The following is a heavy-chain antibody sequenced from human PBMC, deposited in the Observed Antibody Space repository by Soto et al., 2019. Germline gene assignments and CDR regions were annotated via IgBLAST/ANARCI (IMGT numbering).Heavy chain of an antibody. CDR1: GASISTSY. D-gene: IGHD4-17*01. Sequence: PSETLSLTCTVSGASISTSYWSWIRLPPGKGLEWIGYIYSSGTTKYNPSLKSRVTISIDTSKNQFSLKLSSVTAADTAIYYCGRGIGGAYGAFDSWGQGTLDTVSS. CDR2: IYSSGTT. CDR3: GRGIGGAYGAFDS. V-gene: IGHV4-59*01. J-gene: IGHJ4*02.